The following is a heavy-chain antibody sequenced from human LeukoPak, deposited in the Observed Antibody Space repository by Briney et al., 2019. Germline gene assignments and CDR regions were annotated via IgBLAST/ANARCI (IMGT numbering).Heavy chain of an antibody. CDR1: GGSIGSGTYY. J-gene: IGHJ4*02. V-gene: IGHV4-61*02. CDR2: IYTSEST. Sequence: SETLSLTCTVSGGSIGSGTYYWTWIRQPAGKGLEWIGRIYTSESTNYNPSLKSRVTISVDTSKNQFSLKLSSVTAADTAVYYCASGVIFLDYWGQGTLVTVSS. D-gene: IGHD3-10*01. CDR3: ASGVIFLDY.